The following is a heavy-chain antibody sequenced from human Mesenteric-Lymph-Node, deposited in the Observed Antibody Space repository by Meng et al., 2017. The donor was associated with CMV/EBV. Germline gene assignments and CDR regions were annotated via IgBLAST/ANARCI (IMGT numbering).Heavy chain of an antibody. Sequence: GESLKISCAASGFSFSSYGMYWVRQAPGKGLEWVSAISGSGGSTYYADSVKGRFTISRDNAKNSLYLQMNSLRAEDTALYYCTKTYCSSTFCYNYFDYWGQGTLVTVSS. V-gene: IGHV3-23*01. J-gene: IGHJ4*02. CDR2: ISGSGGST. D-gene: IGHD2-2*01. CDR3: TKTYCSSTFCYNYFDY. CDR1: GFSFSSYG.